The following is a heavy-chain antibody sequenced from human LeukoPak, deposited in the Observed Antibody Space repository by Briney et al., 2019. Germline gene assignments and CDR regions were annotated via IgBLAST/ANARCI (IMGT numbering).Heavy chain of an antibody. CDR3: VRVSQLYRDI. D-gene: IGHD6-6*01. CDR1: GFTFSSYT. V-gene: IGHV3-21*01. Sequence: PGGSLRLSCAASGFTFSSYTMNWVRQAPGKGLEWVSSISSSSSYMFYADSVKGRFTISRDNAKNSLYLQMNSLRAEDTAVYYCVRVSQLYRDIWGRGTMVIVSS. J-gene: IGHJ3*02. CDR2: ISSSSSYM.